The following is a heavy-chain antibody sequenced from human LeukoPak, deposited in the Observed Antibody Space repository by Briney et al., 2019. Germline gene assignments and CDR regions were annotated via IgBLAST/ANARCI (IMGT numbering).Heavy chain of an antibody. CDR1: GGSXSGYY. V-gene: IGHV4-34*01. CDR3: ARGWLSVSLDAFDI. Sequence: LTCAVXGGSXSGYYWSWVRQPPGKGLEWGGEINHSGSTNYNPSLKSRVTISVDTSKNQFSLKLSSVTAADTAVYYCARGWLSVSLDAFDIWGQGTMVTVSS. J-gene: IGHJ3*02. CDR2: INHSGST. D-gene: IGHD3-9*01.